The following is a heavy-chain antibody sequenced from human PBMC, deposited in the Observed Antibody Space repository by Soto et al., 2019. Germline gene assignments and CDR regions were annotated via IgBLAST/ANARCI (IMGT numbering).Heavy chain of an antibody. CDR2: IYYSGST. V-gene: IGHV4-39*01. CDR3: ASLYSDFEWYFDL. Sequence: SATLALTCTVSGGSMSSSSYYWGWIRQPPGKGLERLGSIYYSGSTYYNPSLKSRVTISVDTSKNQFSLKLSSVTAADTAVYYCASLYSDFEWYFDLWGRGTLVTVSS. CDR1: GGSMSSSSYY. D-gene: IGHD1-26*01. J-gene: IGHJ2*01.